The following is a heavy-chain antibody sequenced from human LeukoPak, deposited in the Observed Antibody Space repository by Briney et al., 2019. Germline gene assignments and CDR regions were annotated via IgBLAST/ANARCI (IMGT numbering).Heavy chain of an antibody. D-gene: IGHD3-16*01. CDR3: AKDRDDYVWGSYLGAFDI. CDR2: VSGSGGST. V-gene: IGHV3-23*01. CDR1: GFTFSSYA. Sequence: GGSLRLSCAASGFTFSSYAMTWVRQAPGKGLEWVSTVSGSGGSTYYADSVKGRFTISRDNSKNTLYLQMNSLRAEDTAVFYCAKDRDDYVWGSYLGAFDIWGQGTMVTVSS. J-gene: IGHJ3*02.